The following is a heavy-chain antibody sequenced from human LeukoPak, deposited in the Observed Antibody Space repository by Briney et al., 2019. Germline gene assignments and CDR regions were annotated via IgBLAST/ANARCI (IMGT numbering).Heavy chain of an antibody. CDR3: AKDRS. CDR1: GFTFDDYA. V-gene: IGHV3-9*01. Sequence: GGSLRLSCAASGFTFDDYAMHWVRHAPGKGLEWVSGISWNSGSIGYADSVKGRFTISRDNAKNSLYLQMNSPRAEDTALYYCAKDRSWGQGTLVTVSS. J-gene: IGHJ4*02. CDR2: ISWNSGSI.